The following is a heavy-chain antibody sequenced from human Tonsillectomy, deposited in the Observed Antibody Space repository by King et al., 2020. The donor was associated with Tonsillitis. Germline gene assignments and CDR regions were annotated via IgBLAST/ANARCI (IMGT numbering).Heavy chain of an antibody. D-gene: IGHD4-17*01. J-gene: IGHJ4*02. Sequence: VQLVESGGGLVQPGGSLRLSCAASGFTFRSYAMTWVRQAPGKGLEWVSAISGDGDSTYYADSVKGRFTLSRDNSKNTLYLQMNSLRAEDTAVYYCANYWGTVTTPWDYWGQGTLVTVSS. V-gene: IGHV3-23*04. CDR1: GFTFRSYA. CDR2: ISGDGDST. CDR3: ANYWGTVTTPWDY.